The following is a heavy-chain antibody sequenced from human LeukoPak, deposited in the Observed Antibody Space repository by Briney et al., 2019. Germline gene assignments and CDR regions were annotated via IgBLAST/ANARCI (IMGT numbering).Heavy chain of an antibody. CDR2: ISSSGSTI. D-gene: IGHD2-2*01. Sequence: GGSLRLSCAASGFTFSDYYMSWIRQAPGKGLEWVSYISSSGSTIYYADSVKGRFTISRDNAKNSLYLQMNSLRAEDTAVYYCARDGADIVVVPAATSDHDDWGQGTLVTVSS. CDR3: ARDGADIVVVPAATSDHDD. V-gene: IGHV3-11*01. J-gene: IGHJ4*02. CDR1: GFTFSDYY.